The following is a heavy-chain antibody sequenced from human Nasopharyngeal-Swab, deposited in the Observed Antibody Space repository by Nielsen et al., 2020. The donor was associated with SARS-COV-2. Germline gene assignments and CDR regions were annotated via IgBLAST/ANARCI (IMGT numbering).Heavy chain of an antibody. CDR1: GFTFSSYS. V-gene: IGHV3-21*04. J-gene: IGHJ6*02. CDR3: ARDLYRQQWPLYNYYGMDV. Sequence: GESLKISCAASGFTFSSYSMNWVRQAPGKGLEWVSYISSSSSYIYYADSVKGRFTISRDNSKNTLYLQMNSLRAEDTAVYYCARDLYRQQWPLYNYYGMDVWGQGTTVTVSS. CDR2: ISSSSSYI. D-gene: IGHD6-19*01.